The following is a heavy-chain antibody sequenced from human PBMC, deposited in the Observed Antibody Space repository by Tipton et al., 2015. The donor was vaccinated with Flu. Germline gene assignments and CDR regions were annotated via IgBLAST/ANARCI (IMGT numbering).Heavy chain of an antibody. CDR1: GFTFSSYS. J-gene: IGHJ6*02. CDR3: ARDRERVLRFPQDV. V-gene: IGHV3-21*01. D-gene: IGHD3-3*01. Sequence: SLRLSCAASGFTFSSYSMNWVRQAPGKGLEWVSSISSSSSYIYYADSVKGRFTISRDNAKNSLYLQMNSLRAEDTAVYYCARDRERVLRFPQDVWGQGTTVTVSS. CDR2: ISSSSSYI.